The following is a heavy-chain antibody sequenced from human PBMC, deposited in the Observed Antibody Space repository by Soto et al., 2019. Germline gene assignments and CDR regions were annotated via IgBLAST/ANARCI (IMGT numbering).Heavy chain of an antibody. CDR3: ARGADYDSSGIRLNWFDP. CDR2: ISSSSSTI. Sequence: EVQLVESGGGLVQPGGSLRLSCAASGFTFSSYSMNWVRQAPGKGLEWVSYISSSSSTIYYADSVKGRFTISRDNAKNPLNLQMNSLRDEDTAVYYCARGADYDSSGIRLNWFDPWGQGTLVTVSS. D-gene: IGHD3-22*01. J-gene: IGHJ5*02. CDR1: GFTFSSYS. V-gene: IGHV3-48*02.